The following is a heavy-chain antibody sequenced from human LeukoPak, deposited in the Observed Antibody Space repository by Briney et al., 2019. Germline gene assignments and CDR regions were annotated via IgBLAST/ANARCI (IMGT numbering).Heavy chain of an antibody. J-gene: IGHJ4*02. CDR2: IYSGGST. CDR1: GFTVSHKF. D-gene: IGHD3-22*01. V-gene: IGHV3-53*01. CDR3: ARGLYDSSGYYLHY. Sequence: GSLRLSCAVSGFTVSHKFLSWVRQAPGKGLEWVSVIYSGGSTYYADSVKGRFTISRDNSKNTLYLQMNSLRAEDTAVYYCARGLYDSSGYYLHYWGQGTLVTVSS.